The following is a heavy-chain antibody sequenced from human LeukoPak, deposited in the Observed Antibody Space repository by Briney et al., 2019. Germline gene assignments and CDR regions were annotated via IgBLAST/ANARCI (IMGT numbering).Heavy chain of an antibody. CDR2: IHHSGST. D-gene: IGHD3-22*01. Sequence: GSLRLSCAASGFTFSSYAMSWIRQPPGKGLEWIGEIHHSGSTNYNPSLKSRVTISVDTSKNQFSLKLSSVTAADTAVYYCAREGDSSVYYDYWGQGTLVTVSS. CDR1: GFTFSSYA. J-gene: IGHJ4*02. CDR3: AREGDSSVYYDY. V-gene: IGHV4-34*01.